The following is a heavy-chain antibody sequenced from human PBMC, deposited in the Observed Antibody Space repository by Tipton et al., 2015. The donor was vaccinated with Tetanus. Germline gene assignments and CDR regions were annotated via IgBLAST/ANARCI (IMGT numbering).Heavy chain of an antibody. Sequence: SLRLSCAASGFTFDDYAMHWVRQAPGKGLEWVSGISWNSGSIGYADSVKGRFTISRDNSKNTLYLQMNSPRAEDTAVYYCAKDRELPYYYYGMDVWGQGTTVTVSS. CDR3: AKDRELPYYYYGMDV. J-gene: IGHJ6*02. D-gene: IGHD1-26*01. CDR2: ISWNSGSI. V-gene: IGHV3-9*01. CDR1: GFTFDDYA.